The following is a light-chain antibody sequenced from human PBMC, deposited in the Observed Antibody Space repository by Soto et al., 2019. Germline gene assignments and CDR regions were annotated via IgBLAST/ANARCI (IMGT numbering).Light chain of an antibody. CDR2: DAS. J-gene: IGKJ5*01. Sequence: EIVLTQSPATLSLSPGERATLXXRASQGVRFYLAWYQHKPGQAPRXSMYDASNRATGIPARFSGSGSGTDFTLAISSLEPEDFAVYYCQQRTNWPITFGQGTRLEIK. CDR1: QGVRFY. CDR3: QQRTNWPIT. V-gene: IGKV3-11*01.